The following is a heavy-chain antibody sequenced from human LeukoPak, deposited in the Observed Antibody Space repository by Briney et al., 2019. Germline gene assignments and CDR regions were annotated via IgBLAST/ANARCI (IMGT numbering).Heavy chain of an antibody. CDR3: SRAKRNGWSFYFCY. D-gene: IGHD3-3*01. Sequence: PSETLSLTCAVYGGSFSGYYWSWIRQPPGKGLEWIGEINHSGSTNYNPSLKSRVTISVDTSKNQFSLKLSSVTAADTAVYYCSRAKRNGWSFYFCYWGQGTLVTAPS. CDR2: INHSGST. CDR1: GGSFSGYY. V-gene: IGHV4-34*01. J-gene: IGHJ4*02.